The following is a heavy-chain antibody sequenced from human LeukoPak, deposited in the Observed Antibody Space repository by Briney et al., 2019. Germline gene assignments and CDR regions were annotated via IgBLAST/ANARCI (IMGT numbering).Heavy chain of an antibody. D-gene: IGHD2-15*01. J-gene: IGHJ3*02. CDR1: GYTFTGYY. V-gene: IGHV1-2*02. Sequence: ASVKVSCKASGYTFTGYYMHRVRQAPGQGLEWMGWINPNRGGTNYAQKFQGRVTMTRDTSISTAYMELSRLRSDDTAVYYCARVRGLGYCSGGSCNGAFDIWGQGTMVTVSS. CDR2: INPNRGGT. CDR3: ARVRGLGYCSGGSCNGAFDI.